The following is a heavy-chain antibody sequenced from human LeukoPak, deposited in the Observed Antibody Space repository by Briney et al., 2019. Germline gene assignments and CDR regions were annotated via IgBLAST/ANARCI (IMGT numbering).Heavy chain of an antibody. V-gene: IGHV7-4-1*04. CDR2: INTNTGNP. CDR1: GYTFTNYP. CDR3: ARGGYSRGQGSPFDY. Sequence: ASVKVSCKASGYTFTNYPMIWVRQAPGQGLEWMGWINTNTGNPTYAQGFTGRFVFSLDTSVGMTYLQINSLKTEDTAVYYCARGGYSRGQGSPFDYWGQGTLVTVSS. D-gene: IGHD6-19*01. J-gene: IGHJ4*02.